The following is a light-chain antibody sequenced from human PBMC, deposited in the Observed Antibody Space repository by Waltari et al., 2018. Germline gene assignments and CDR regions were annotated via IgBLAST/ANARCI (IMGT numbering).Light chain of an antibody. V-gene: IGKV3-15*01. Sequence: EIVMTQSPDTLSVSPGERATLSCSDSESVSSNLAWYQQKPGQAPRLLILGASTRATGIPARFSGSGSGTEFTLTISSLQSEDLAIYYCQQYTDWPPTWTFGQGTKVEI. CDR1: ESVSSN. CDR3: QQYTDWPPTWT. CDR2: GAS. J-gene: IGKJ1*01.